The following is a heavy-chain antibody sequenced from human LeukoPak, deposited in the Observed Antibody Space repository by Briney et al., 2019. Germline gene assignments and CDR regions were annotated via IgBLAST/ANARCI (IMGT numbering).Heavy chain of an antibody. CDR2: ISSSSYI. J-gene: IGHJ4*02. D-gene: IGHD3-10*01. Sequence: GGSLRLSCAASGFTFSSYSMNWVRQAPGKGLEWVSSISSSSYIYYADSVKGRFTISRDNSKNTLYLQMSSLRAEDTAVYYCAKPYYYGSGSNQDYWGQGTLVTVSS. V-gene: IGHV3-21*01. CDR1: GFTFSSYS. CDR3: AKPYYYGSGSNQDY.